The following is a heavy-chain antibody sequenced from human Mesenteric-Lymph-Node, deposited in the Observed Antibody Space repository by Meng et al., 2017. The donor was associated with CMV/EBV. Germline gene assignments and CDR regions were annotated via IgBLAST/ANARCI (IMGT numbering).Heavy chain of an antibody. Sequence: ASVFTFSCYGMHWFRQAPGKGLEWVAVISYDGSNKSYADSVKGRFTISRDNSKNTLYLQMNSLRAEDTAVYYCAKDFSVNSNGCFDYWGQGTLVTVSS. J-gene: IGHJ4*02. CDR1: VFTFSCYG. CDR3: AKDFSVNSNGCFDY. CDR2: ISYDGSNK. D-gene: IGHD4-11*01. V-gene: IGHV3-30*18.